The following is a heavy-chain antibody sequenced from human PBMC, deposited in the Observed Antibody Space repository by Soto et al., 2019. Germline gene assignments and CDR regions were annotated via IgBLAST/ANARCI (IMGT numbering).Heavy chain of an antibody. J-gene: IGHJ6*02. CDR3: AKVLLVGLFHGMDV. CDR1: GFTFSSFA. CDR2: ISASGGSS. D-gene: IGHD2-21*01. Sequence: PGGSLRLSCAASGFTFSSFAMTWVRQAPGEGLEWVSSISASGGSSQHADSVKGRFTLSIDDSKNTMYLQMNSLRAEDTAVYYCAKVLLVGLFHGMDVWGQGTTVTVSS. V-gene: IGHV3-23*01.